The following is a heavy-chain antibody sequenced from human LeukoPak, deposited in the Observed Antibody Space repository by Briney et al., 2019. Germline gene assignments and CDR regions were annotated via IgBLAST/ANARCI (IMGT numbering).Heavy chain of an antibody. V-gene: IGHV4-59*01. J-gene: IGHJ4*02. CDR1: GDSISSYY. D-gene: IGHD1-26*01. CDR3: ARALGATDFDY. Sequence: SETLSLTCTVSGDSISSYYWSWIRQPPGKGLEWIGYIYYSGSTNYNPSLKSRVTISVDTSKNQFSLKLSSVTAADTAVYYCARALGATDFDYWGQGTLVTVSS. CDR2: IYYSGST.